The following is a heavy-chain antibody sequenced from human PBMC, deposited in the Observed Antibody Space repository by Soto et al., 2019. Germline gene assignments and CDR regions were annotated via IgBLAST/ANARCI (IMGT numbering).Heavy chain of an antibody. V-gene: IGHV1-8*01. CDR1: GYTFTSYD. J-gene: IGHJ2*01. CDR3: ASGVGSSFIGYFDL. Sequence: ASVKVSCKASGYTFTSYDINWVRQATGQGLGWMGWMNPNSGNTGYAQKFQGRVTMTRNTSISTAYMELSSLRSEDTAVYYCASGVGSSFIGYFDLWGRGTLVTVSS. CDR2: MNPNSGNT. D-gene: IGHD6-6*01.